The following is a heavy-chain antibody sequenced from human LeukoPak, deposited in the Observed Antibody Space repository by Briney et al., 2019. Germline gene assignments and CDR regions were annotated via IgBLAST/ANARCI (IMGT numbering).Heavy chain of an antibody. J-gene: IGHJ4*02. CDR3: AKAPPYYDSSGYYF. D-gene: IGHD3-22*01. CDR1: GFTFSSYA. Sequence: GGSLRLSCAASGFTFSSYAMSWVRQAPGKGLEWVSAISGSGGSTYYADSVKGRFTISRDYSKNTLYLQMNSLRAEDTAVHYCAKAPPYYDSSGYYFWGQGTLVTVSS. V-gene: IGHV3-23*01. CDR2: ISGSGGST.